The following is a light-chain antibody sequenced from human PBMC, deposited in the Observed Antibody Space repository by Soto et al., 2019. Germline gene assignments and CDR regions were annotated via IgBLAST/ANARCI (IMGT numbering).Light chain of an antibody. CDR1: KTDIGGYDY. CDR2: DVT. V-gene: IGLV2-14*03. CDR3: SSYRTYRTLEV. Sequence: QCVRNRADSVSGVLGWGSPIFHTGNKTDIGGYDYVSWYQQHPGGAPKLVIYDVTSRPSGVSNRFSGSKSGFTASLTISGLQAVDDAHYYCSSYRTYRTLEVFGTGTKVTVL. J-gene: IGLJ1*01.